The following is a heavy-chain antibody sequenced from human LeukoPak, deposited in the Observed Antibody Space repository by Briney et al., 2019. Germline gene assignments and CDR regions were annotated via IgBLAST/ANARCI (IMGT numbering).Heavy chain of an antibody. D-gene: IGHD3-22*01. J-gene: IGHJ4*02. CDR1: EYTFTSHD. V-gene: IGHV1-8*01. Sequence: ASMKVSCKASEYTFTSHDINWVRQATGQGLEWMGWMNPNTGNTGYAQLFQGRITINRNTSISTAYMELSSLRSEDTAVYYCVRAYYGSSGYSFDYWGQGTLITVSS. CDR2: MNPNTGNT. CDR3: VRAYYGSSGYSFDY.